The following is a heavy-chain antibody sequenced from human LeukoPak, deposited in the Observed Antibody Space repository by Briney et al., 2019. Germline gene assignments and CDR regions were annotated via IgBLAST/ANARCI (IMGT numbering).Heavy chain of an antibody. CDR2: ISYDGSNK. D-gene: IGHD5-24*01. J-gene: IGHJ3*02. CDR3: ANGDGYNHDAFDI. CDR1: GFTFSSYG. V-gene: IGHV3-30*18. Sequence: GGSLRLSCAASGFTFSSYGMHWVRQAPGKGLEWVAVISYDGSNKYYADSVKGRFTISRDNSKNTPYLQMNSLRAEDTAVYYCANGDGYNHDAFDIWGQGTMVTVSS.